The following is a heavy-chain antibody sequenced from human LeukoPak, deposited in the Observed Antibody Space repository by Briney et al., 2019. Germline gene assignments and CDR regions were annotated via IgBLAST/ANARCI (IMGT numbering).Heavy chain of an antibody. CDR3: VKDQEGYSSGWYYVY. V-gene: IGHV3-23*01. D-gene: IGHD6-19*01. CDR1: GFSFSNCA. J-gene: IGHJ4*02. CDR2: ISASGSDT. Sequence: PGGSLRLSCAASGFSFSNCAMSWVRQAPGKGLEWVSGISASGSDTYNADSVRGRFTISRDNSDKTLHLQMNSLRADDTAVYYCVKDQEGYSSGWYYVYWGQGTLVTVSS.